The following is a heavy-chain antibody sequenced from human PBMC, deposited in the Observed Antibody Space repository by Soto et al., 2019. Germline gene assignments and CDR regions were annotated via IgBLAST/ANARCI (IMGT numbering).Heavy chain of an antibody. CDR3: ALDPYYDSSGYLFDS. V-gene: IGHV3-48*02. CDR1: GFTFSSYS. D-gene: IGHD3-22*01. Sequence: GGSLRLCCAASGFTFSSYSMNWVRQAPGKGLEWVSNISSSSSTIYYADSVKGRFTISRDNAKNSLYLQMNSLRDEDTAVYYCALDPYYDSSGYLFDSWGQRSLDTGSS. J-gene: IGHJ5*01. CDR2: ISSSSSTI.